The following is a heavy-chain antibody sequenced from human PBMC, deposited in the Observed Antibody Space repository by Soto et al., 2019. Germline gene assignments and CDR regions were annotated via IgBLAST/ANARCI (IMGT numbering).Heavy chain of an antibody. CDR3: ARGGRDLATRGSYDY. Sequence: QVQLVQSGAEVKRPGASVKVSCKASGYTFTNYYMHWVRQAPGQGLEWMGVIHYSGATPTYAQKFQGSVTLARDTSTSTVYVELSSLTSEDPAFYYRARGGRDLATRGSYDYWGHVTLVTVSS. D-gene: IGHD3-10*01. V-gene: IGHV1-46*01. J-gene: IGHJ4*01. CDR1: GYTFTNYY. CDR2: IHYSGATP.